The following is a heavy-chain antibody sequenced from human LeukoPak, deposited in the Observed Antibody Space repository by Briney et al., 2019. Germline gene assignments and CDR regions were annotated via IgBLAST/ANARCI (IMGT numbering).Heavy chain of an antibody. CDR2: INQDGSEK. V-gene: IGHV3-7*01. Sequence: GGSLRLSCAASGFTFVSYWMTWVRQAPGKVLEWVANINQDGSEKYYVDSVKGRFTISRDNAKNSLYLQMNSLRAEDTAVYYCAREKDVMTRVTAPGYWGQGTLVTVSS. J-gene: IGHJ4*02. D-gene: IGHD4-17*01. CDR3: AREKDVMTRVTAPGY. CDR1: GFTFVSYW.